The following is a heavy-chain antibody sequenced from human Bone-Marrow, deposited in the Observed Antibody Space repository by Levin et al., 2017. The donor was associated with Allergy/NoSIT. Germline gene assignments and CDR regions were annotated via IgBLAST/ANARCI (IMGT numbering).Heavy chain of an antibody. J-gene: IGHJ5*02. D-gene: IGHD6-19*01. CDR2: IYSGGST. V-gene: IGHV3-53*01. Sequence: QAGGSLRLSCAASGFTVSNNFVYWVRQAPGKGLEWVSLIYSGGSTQYADSVKGRFTISRDNSKNTLFLQMNSLRTEDTAVYYCARDPPGIALAPTAWGQGTLVTVSS. CDR1: GFTVSNNF. CDR3: ARDPPGIALAPTA.